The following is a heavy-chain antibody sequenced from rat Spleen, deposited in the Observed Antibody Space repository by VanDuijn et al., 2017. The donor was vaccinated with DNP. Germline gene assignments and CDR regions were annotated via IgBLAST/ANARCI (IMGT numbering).Heavy chain of an antibody. CDR3: AIYYFSGDNWFAY. V-gene: IGHV5-31*01. D-gene: IGHD1-1*01. CDR1: RFTFNNYW. J-gene: IGHJ3*01. Sequence: EVHLVESGGDLVQPGRYLQLSCVVSRFTFNNYWRTWVRQVPGKELEWVAFILSIGGNTYYPAAVKGRFTLSRDNAENTLFLQMNSLRSEDTANYDCAIYYFSGDNWFAYWGQGTLVTVSS. CDR2: ILSIGGNT.